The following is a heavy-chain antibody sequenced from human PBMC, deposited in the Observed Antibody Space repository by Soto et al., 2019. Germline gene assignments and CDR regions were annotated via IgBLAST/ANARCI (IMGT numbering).Heavy chain of an antibody. V-gene: IGHV3-11*01. CDR1: GFTFSDYY. CDR3: AGKESRYDFWSGYPDY. CDR2: ISSSGSTI. J-gene: IGHJ4*02. D-gene: IGHD3-3*01. Sequence: GGSLRLSCAASGFTFSDYYMSWIRQAPGKGLEWVSYISSSGSTIYYADSVKGRFTISRDNAKNSLYLQMNSLRAEDTAVYYCAGKESRYDFWSGYPDYWGQGTLVTVSS.